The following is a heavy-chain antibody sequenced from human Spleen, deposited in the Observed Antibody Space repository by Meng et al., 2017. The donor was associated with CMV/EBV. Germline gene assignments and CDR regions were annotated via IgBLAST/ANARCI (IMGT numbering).Heavy chain of an antibody. D-gene: IGHD6-13*01. Sequence: GSLRLSCTVSGGSISSYYWSWIRQPPGKGLEWIGYIYYSGSTNYNPSLKSRVTISVDTSKNQFSLKLSSVTAADTAVYYCARVSSSYYGMDVWGQGTTVTVSS. CDR3: ARVSSSYYGMDV. CDR1: GGSISSYY. CDR2: IYYSGST. J-gene: IGHJ6*02. V-gene: IGHV4-59*01.